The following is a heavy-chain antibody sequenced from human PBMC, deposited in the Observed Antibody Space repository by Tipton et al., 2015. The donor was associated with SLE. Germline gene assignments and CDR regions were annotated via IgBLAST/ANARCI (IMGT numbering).Heavy chain of an antibody. Sequence: TLSLTCTVSGGSISRSYYYWGWVRQPPGKGLEWIGNIYYTGSTHYNPSLKSRVTISVDTSKNQFSLKLSSVTAADTAVYYCAKDYNHDNADYNWGQGTLVIVSS. J-gene: IGHJ4*02. CDR3: AKDYNHDNADYN. CDR2: IYYTGST. CDR1: GGSISRSYYY. V-gene: IGHV4-39*07. D-gene: IGHD4-17*01.